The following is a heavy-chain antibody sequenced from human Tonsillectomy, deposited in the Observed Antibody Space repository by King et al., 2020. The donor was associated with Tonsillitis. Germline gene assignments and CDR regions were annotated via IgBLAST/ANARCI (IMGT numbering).Heavy chain of an antibody. V-gene: IGHV3-11*05. CDR1: GFTFSDYY. CDR3: ARVLCGGSCSNFDY. D-gene: IGHD2-15*01. CDR2: ISSSSIYT. Sequence: VQLVESGGNLVKPGGSLRLSCAASGFTFSDYYMSWVRQAPGKGLEWVSYISSSSIYTNYADSVKGRFTISRDNAKNSLYLQMKSLRPEDTAVYYCARVLCGGSCSNFDYWGRGTLVTVSS. J-gene: IGHJ4*02.